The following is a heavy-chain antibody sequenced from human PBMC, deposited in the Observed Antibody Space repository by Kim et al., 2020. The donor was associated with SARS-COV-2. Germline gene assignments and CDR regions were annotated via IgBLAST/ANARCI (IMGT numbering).Heavy chain of an antibody. CDR3: ARPHSSTPYYYDGMDV. D-gene: IGHD2-2*01. V-gene: IGHV3-21*01. J-gene: IGHJ6*02. Sequence: SVKGRFTISRDNAKNSLYLQMNSLRAEDTAVYYCARPHSSTPYYYDGMDVWGQGTTVTVSS.